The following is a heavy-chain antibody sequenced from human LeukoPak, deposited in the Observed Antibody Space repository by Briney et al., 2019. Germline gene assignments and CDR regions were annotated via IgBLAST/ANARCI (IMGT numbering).Heavy chain of an antibody. D-gene: IGHD2-2*02. Sequence: GGSLRLSCAASGFTFSSYSMNWVRQAPGKGLEWVSSITSSSSYIYYADSVEGRFTISRDNAKNSLYLHMNSLRAEDTAVYYYARDPAYCSSTSCYTFDYWGQGTLVTVSS. V-gene: IGHV3-21*01. CDR3: ARDPAYCSSTSCYTFDY. J-gene: IGHJ4*02. CDR1: GFTFSSYS. CDR2: ITSSSSYI.